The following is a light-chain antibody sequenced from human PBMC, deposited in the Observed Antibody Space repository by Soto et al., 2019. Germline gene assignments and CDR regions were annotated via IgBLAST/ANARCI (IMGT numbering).Light chain of an antibody. CDR1: QSVSSY. J-gene: IGKJ2*01. CDR3: QQRSNGWDT. V-gene: IGKV3-11*01. Sequence: EIVLTQSPATLSLSPGERATLSCRASQSVSSYLAWYQQKPGQAPRLLIYDASNRATGIPARFSGSGSGTDFTLTISSLEPEDFAVYYCQQRSNGWDTFGQVTKLEIK. CDR2: DAS.